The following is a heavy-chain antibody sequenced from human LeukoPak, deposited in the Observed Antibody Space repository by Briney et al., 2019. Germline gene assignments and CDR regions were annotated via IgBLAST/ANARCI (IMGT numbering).Heavy chain of an antibody. V-gene: IGHV3-23*01. CDR1: GFTFSSYA. D-gene: IGHD3-22*01. J-gene: IGHJ4*02. CDR2: ISGSGGST. Sequence: GGSLRLSCAASGFTFSSYAMSWVRQAPGKGLEWVSAISGSGGSTYYADSVKGRFTISRDNSKNTLYLQMNSLRAEDTAVYYCAKVEYYYDSSGYYREWYFAYWGQGTLVTVSS. CDR3: AKVEYYYDSSGYYREWYFAY.